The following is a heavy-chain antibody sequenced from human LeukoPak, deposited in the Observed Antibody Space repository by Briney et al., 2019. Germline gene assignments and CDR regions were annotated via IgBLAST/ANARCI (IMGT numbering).Heavy chain of an antibody. V-gene: IGHV4-61*09. CDR3: ARAPYYYDSSGYYSTPIDY. Sequence: PSETLSLTCTVSGGSISSGSYYWSWIRQPAGKGLEWIGHIYTSGSTNYNPSLKSRVTISVDTSKNQFSLKLTSVTAADTAVYYCARAPYYYDSSGYYSTPIDYWGQGTLVTVSS. D-gene: IGHD3-22*01. CDR2: IYTSGST. J-gene: IGHJ4*02. CDR1: GGSISSGSYY.